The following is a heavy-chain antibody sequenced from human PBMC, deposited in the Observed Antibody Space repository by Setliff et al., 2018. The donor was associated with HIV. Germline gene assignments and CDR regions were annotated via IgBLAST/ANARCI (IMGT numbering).Heavy chain of an antibody. D-gene: IGHD4-17*01. CDR3: ARGGYGDYVSVGYYYFMDV. Sequence: GGSLRLSCAASAFTFSSYAMSWVRQAPGKGLEWVSGVSGSGGNTYYADSVKGRFTISRDNSKNTLYLQMNSLRAEDTAVYYCARGGYGDYVSVGYYYFMDVWGKGTTVTVSS. J-gene: IGHJ6*03. V-gene: IGHV3-23*01. CDR1: AFTFSSYA. CDR2: VSGSGGNT.